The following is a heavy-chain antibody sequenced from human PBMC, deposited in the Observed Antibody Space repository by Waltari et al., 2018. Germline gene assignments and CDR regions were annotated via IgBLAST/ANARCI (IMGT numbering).Heavy chain of an antibody. Sequence: EVQLLESGGGLVQPGGSLRLSCAASGFSFRSFGMSWVRQAPGKGLEWVSAIGAVTSTYYADSVKGRFTISRDNSKNTLFLQMNSLIAEDTAIYYCVRVHSLGQYDTSGAESNFDHWGQGALVTVSS. CDR1: GFSFRSFG. V-gene: IGHV3-23*01. D-gene: IGHD3-22*01. J-gene: IGHJ4*02. CDR2: IGAVTST. CDR3: VRVHSLGQYDTSGAESNFDH.